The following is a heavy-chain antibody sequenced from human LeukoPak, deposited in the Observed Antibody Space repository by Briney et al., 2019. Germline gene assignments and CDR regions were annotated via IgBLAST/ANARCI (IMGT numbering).Heavy chain of an antibody. CDR1: GYTFTSYA. D-gene: IGHD6-19*01. V-gene: IGHV1-3*01. CDR3: AREAVASYFDY. Sequence: ASVKVSCKASGYTFTSYAMHWVRQAPGQRLEWMGWINAGNGNTKYSQKFQGRVTITRDTSASTAYMELSRLRSDDTAVYYCAREAVASYFDYWGQGTLVTVSS. J-gene: IGHJ4*02. CDR2: INAGNGNT.